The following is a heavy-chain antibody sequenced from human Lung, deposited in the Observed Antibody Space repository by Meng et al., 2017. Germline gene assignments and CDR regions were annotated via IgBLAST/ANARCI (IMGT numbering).Heavy chain of an antibody. Sequence: QGQLQQWGAGLLKPSESRYLTCVVSGGSFSDYYWSWIRQPPGKGLEWIGEINHSGSTNYNPSLESRATISVDTSQNNLSLKLSSVTAADSAVYYCARGPTTMAHDFDYWGQGTLVTVSS. D-gene: IGHD4-11*01. CDR3: ARGPTTMAHDFDY. CDR2: INHSGST. J-gene: IGHJ4*02. V-gene: IGHV4-34*01. CDR1: GGSFSDYY.